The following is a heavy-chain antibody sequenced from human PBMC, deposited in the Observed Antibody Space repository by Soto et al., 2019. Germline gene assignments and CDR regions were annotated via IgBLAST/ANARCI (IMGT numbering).Heavy chain of an antibody. CDR3: PHSPSSGWYDFDY. Sequence: QITLKESGPTLVKPTQTLTLTGTFSGFLVTTSGVGVGWIRQTSGKALEWLALIYWDDDKRFSPSLKSRFIIIKDTSKNQVLFTMTNRVLVDTATYYCPHSPSSGWYDFDYWGQGTLVTVS. CDR1: GFLVTTSGVG. J-gene: IGHJ4*02. D-gene: IGHD6-19*01. CDR2: IYWDDDK. V-gene: IGHV2-5*02.